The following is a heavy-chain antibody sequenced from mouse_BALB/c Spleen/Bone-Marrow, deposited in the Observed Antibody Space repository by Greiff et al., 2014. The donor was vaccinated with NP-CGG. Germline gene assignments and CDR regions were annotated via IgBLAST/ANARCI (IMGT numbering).Heavy chain of an antibody. J-gene: IGHJ2*01. CDR3: ARGGHQYYFGY. Sequence: QVQLQQSGPELVKPGALVKISCKASGYTFTNYDINWVKQRPGQGLEWIGWIYPGDGTPKYTEKFKGKATLTADKASSTAYLLLSSLTSENSAVYFCARGGHQYYFGYWGQGTTLTVSS. CDR2: IYPGDGTP. CDR1: GYTFTNYD. V-gene: IGHV1S56*01.